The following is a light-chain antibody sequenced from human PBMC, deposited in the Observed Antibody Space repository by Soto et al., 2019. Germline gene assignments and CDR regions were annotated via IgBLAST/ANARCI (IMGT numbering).Light chain of an antibody. Sequence: QSALTQPASVSGSPGQSTTISCSGTSSDVGGYNYVSWYQQNPGKAPKLIIYEVSNRPSGVSNRFSGSKSGNTASLTISGLQAEDEADYYCISYSGSSSSYVFGTGTKVTVL. CDR2: EVS. J-gene: IGLJ1*01. V-gene: IGLV2-14*01. CDR3: ISYSGSSSSYV. CDR1: SSDVGGYNY.